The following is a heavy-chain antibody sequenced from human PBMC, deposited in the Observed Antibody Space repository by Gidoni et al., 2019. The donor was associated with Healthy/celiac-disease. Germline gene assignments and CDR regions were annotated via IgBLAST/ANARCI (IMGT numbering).Heavy chain of an antibody. D-gene: IGHD3-3*01. V-gene: IGHV3-23*01. CDR3: AKDPTYDGGY. CDR1: GITFSSYA. Sequence: EVQLLESGGGLVQPGGSLRLSCAASGITFSSYAMSWVRQAPGKGVEGVAAISGSGGSKYYADSVKGRFTISRDNSKNTLYLQMNSLRAEDTAVYYCAKDPTYDGGYWGQGTLVTVSS. CDR2: ISGSGGSK. J-gene: IGHJ4*02.